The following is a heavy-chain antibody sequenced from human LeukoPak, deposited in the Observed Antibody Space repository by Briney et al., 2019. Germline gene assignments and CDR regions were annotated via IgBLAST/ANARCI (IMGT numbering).Heavy chain of an antibody. CDR1: GFSFSDYY. J-gene: IGHJ4*02. D-gene: IGHD1-7*01. CDR2: ISSSGDTM. V-gene: IGHV3-11*04. Sequence: GGSLRLSCAAPGFSFSDYYMSWIRQAPGKGLEWVSYISSSGDTMFYSDSVKGRFTISRDNGKKSLFLEINSLRAEDAAIYYCARVMGNYASDYWGQGALVTVSP. CDR3: ARVMGNYASDY.